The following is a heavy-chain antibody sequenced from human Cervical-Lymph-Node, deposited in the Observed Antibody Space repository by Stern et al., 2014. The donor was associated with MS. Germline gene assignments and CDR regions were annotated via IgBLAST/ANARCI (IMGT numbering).Heavy chain of an antibody. J-gene: IGHJ4*02. CDR1: GFSVSSNY. CDR2: IYSRGST. CDR3: ARRPGG. Sequence: EVQLVESGGGLVQPGGSLRLSCTASGFSVSSNYMSWVRQAPGKGLELVSLIYSRGSTTYADSVKGRFTISRDNSKNTLYLQMNSLRAEDTAVYYCARRPGGWGQGTLVTVSS. D-gene: IGHD3-10*01. V-gene: IGHV3-66*01.